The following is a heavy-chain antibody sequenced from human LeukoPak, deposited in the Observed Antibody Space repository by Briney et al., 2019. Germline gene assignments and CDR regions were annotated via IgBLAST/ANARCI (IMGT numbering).Heavy chain of an antibody. Sequence: PGGSLRLSCAASGFTFSSYAMSWVRHAPGKGLEWVSAISGGGGATYYADSVKGRFTISRDNSHNTLSLQMNSLRAEDTAVYYCVKGRGASSGYVGDYWGQGTLVTVSS. D-gene: IGHD3-22*01. J-gene: IGHJ4*02. CDR3: VKGRGASSGYVGDY. V-gene: IGHV3-23*01. CDR1: GFTFSSYA. CDR2: ISGGGGAT.